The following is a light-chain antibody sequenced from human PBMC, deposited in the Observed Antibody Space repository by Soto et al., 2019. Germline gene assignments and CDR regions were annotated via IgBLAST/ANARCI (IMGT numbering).Light chain of an antibody. V-gene: IGKV1-5*03. CDR1: QSISIL. Sequence: DIHLTQSPSTLYASVGDRVTITCRASQSISILLAWYQQKPGKAPNLLIYATSTLETGVSSRFSGSGSGTEFTLTISSLQPDDSATYYCQHYNDFSWTFDQGTKVDIK. CDR2: ATS. J-gene: IGKJ1*01. CDR3: QHYNDFSWT.